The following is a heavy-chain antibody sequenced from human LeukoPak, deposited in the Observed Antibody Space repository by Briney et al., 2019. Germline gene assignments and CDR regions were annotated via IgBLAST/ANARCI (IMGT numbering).Heavy chain of an antibody. CDR3: ASESTGHCTNGVCPDSDY. J-gene: IGHJ4*02. CDR2: IYYSGST. CDR1: GGSISSYY. D-gene: IGHD2-8*01. V-gene: IGHV4-59*01. Sequence: SETLSLTCTVSGGSISSYYWSWIRQPPGKGLEWIGYIYYSGSTNYNPSLKSRVTISVDTSKNQFSLKLSSVTAADTAVYYCASESTGHCTNGVCPDSDYWGQGTLVTVSS.